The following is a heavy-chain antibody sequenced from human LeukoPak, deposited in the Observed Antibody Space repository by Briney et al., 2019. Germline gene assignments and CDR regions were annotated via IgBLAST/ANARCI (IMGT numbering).Heavy chain of an antibody. Sequence: GGSLRLSCAASGFTFSSYGMHWVRQAPGKGLVWVSRINSDGSSTNYADSVKGRFTISRDNAKNTLYLQMNSLRVEDTAEYYCARGRGPYGWFDPWGQGTLVTVSS. CDR2: INSDGSST. J-gene: IGHJ5*02. CDR3: ARGRGPYGWFDP. D-gene: IGHD3-10*01. V-gene: IGHV3-74*01. CDR1: GFTFSSYG.